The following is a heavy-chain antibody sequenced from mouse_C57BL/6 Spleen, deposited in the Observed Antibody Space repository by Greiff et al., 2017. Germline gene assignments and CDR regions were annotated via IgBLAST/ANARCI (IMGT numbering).Heavy chain of an antibody. CDR2: IWSGGST. J-gene: IGHJ3*01. V-gene: IGHV2-2*01. Sequence: VKLQESGPGLVQPSQSLSITCTVSGFSLTSYGVHWVRQSPGKGLEWLGVIWSGGSTDYNAAFISRLSISKDNSKSQVFFKMNSLQADDTAIYYCASPDYGSSPAWFAYWGQGTLVTVSA. CDR3: ASPDYGSSPAWFAY. D-gene: IGHD1-1*01. CDR1: GFSLTSYG.